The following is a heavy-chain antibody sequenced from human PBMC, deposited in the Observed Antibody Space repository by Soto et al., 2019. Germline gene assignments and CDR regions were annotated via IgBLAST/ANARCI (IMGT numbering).Heavy chain of an antibody. D-gene: IGHD4-17*01. J-gene: IGHJ6*02. CDR2: ISAYNGNT. CDR1: GYTFTSYG. V-gene: IGHV1-18*01. Sequence: QVQLVQSGAEVKKPGASVKVSCRASGYTFTSYGISWVRQAPGQGLEWMGWISAYNGNTNYAQKLQGRVTMTTDTSTSTAYMELRSLRSDDTAVYYCARNGDYENPYYYYGMDVWGQGTTVTVSS. CDR3: ARNGDYENPYYYYGMDV.